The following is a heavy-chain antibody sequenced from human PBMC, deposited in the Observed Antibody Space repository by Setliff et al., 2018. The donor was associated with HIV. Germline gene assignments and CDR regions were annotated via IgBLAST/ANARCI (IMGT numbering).Heavy chain of an antibody. CDR3: ARDQEAVAPSAAFDI. CDR2: FDPQDGET. D-gene: IGHD6-19*01. Sequence: GASVKVSCKVYGYTLSELSIHWVRQAPGKGLEWMGYFDPQDGETVYAQNVQGRVTMTTDTSTSTAYMELRSLRSDDTAVYYCARDQEAVAPSAAFDIWGQGTMVTVSS. V-gene: IGHV1-24*01. CDR1: GYTLSELS. J-gene: IGHJ3*02.